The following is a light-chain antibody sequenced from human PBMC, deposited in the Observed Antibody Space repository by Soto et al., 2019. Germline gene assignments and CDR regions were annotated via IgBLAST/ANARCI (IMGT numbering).Light chain of an antibody. V-gene: IGKV3-20*01. CDR2: GAS. CDR3: QQYGSSPVT. J-gene: IGKJ1*01. CDR1: QSVSTNF. Sequence: EIVLTQSPGTLSLSPGERATLSCRASQSVSTNFFAWYQQKPGQAPRLLIYGASNRATGIPDRFSGSASGTDFTLTISRLEPEDFAVYYCQQYGSSPVTFGQGTKVEIK.